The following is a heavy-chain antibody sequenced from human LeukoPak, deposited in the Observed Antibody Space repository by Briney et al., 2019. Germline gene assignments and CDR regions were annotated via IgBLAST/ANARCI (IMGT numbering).Heavy chain of an antibody. CDR3: ASGRHEYSGYDG. J-gene: IGHJ4*02. V-gene: IGHV1-69*13. CDR1: GGTFSSYA. Sequence: VASVKVSCKASGGTFSSYAISWVRQAPGQGLEWMGGIIPIFGTANYAQKFQGRVTITADESTSTAYMELSSLRSEDTAVYYCASGRHEYSGYDGWGQGTLVTVSS. D-gene: IGHD5-12*01. CDR2: IIPIFGTA.